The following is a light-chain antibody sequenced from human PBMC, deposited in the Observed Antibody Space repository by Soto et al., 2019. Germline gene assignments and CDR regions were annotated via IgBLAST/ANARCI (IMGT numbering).Light chain of an antibody. V-gene: IGKV3-11*02. Sequence: EIVLTQSPATLSLSPGERATLSCRASQSVSSYLAWYQQKPGQAPRLLIYDASSRATGIPDRFSGSGCGRDFTLTISSLEPEDFAVYYCQQRSNWLTFGGGTKVEIK. J-gene: IGKJ4*01. CDR3: QQRSNWLT. CDR2: DAS. CDR1: QSVSSY.